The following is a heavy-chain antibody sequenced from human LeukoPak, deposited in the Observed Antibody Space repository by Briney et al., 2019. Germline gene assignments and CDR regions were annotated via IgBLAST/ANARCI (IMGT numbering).Heavy chain of an antibody. V-gene: IGHV4-4*07. J-gene: IGHJ4*02. CDR2: IYTSGST. D-gene: IGHD3-22*01. CDR1: GGSISSYY. CDR3: AREEYDSSGYYPYYFDY. Sequence: SETQSLTCTVSGGSISSYYWSWIRQPAGKGQEWIGRIYTSGSTNYNPSLKSRVTMSVDTSKNQFSLKLSSVTAADTAVYYCAREEYDSSGYYPYYFDYWGQGTLVTVSS.